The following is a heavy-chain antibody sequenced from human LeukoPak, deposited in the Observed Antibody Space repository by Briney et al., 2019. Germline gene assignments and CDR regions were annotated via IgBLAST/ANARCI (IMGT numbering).Heavy chain of an antibody. CDR2: ISAYNGNT. J-gene: IGHJ4*02. D-gene: IGHD6-19*01. CDR1: GYTFTSYG. CDR3: ARDSSSGWSRRLDY. Sequence: ASVKVSCKASGYTFTSYGISWVRQAPGQGLEWMGWISAYNGNTNYAQKFQGRVTITADESTSTAYMELSSLRSEDTAVYYCARDSSSGWSRRLDYWGQGTLVTVSS. V-gene: IGHV1-18*01.